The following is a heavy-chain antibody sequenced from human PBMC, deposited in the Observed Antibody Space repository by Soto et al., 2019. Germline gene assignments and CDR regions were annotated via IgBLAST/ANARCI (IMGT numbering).Heavy chain of an antibody. CDR3: ARGRPYGMDV. CDR2: IDSDGSST. J-gene: IGHJ6*02. CDR1: XXTFGSYW. V-gene: IGHV3-74*01. Sequence: EVQLVESGGGLVQPGGSLRVSCAAXXXTFGSYWMNWVRQAPGKGLVWVSRIDSDGSSTTYADSVKGRFTTSRDNAKNTLYLQMSSLRVEDTAVYYCARGRPYGMDVWGQGTTVTVSS.